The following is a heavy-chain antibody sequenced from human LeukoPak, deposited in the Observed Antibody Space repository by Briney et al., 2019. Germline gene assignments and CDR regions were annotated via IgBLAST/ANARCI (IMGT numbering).Heavy chain of an antibody. CDR2: VYYSGAT. Sequence: SETLSLTCSVSGGSISLSYYYWGWIRQPPGKALEWIGSVYYSGATSYNPSLKSRVTISVDMSKNHFSLRLSSVTAADTAMYYCARGTLYSGWSYYFDYWGQGSQVTVSS. J-gene: IGHJ4*02. CDR3: ARGTLYSGWSYYFDY. D-gene: IGHD6-19*01. V-gene: IGHV4-39*07. CDR1: GGSISLSYYY.